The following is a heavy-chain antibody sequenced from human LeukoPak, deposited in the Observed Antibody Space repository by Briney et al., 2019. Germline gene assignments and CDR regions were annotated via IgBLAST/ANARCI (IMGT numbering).Heavy chain of an antibody. Sequence: GGAVRLSCAASGFTFSRYEMSGVRQAPGKGLEGVAYISSSGGTVKYADCVKGRFTISRDNDKNSLYLQMNSLRAEDTAVYYCAGDLPRWGQGTLVTVSS. CDR1: GFTFSRYE. V-gene: IGHV3-48*03. CDR3: AGDLPR. J-gene: IGHJ4*02. CDR2: ISSSGGTV.